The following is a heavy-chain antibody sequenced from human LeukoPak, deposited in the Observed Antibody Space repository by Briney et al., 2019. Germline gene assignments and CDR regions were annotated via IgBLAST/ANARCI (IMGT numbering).Heavy chain of an antibody. CDR1: GFTFSSYA. CDR3: ARDHIVGATSSAFDI. Sequence: PGRSLRLSCAASGFTFSSYAMHWVRQAPGKGLEWVAVISYDGSNKYYADSVKGRFTISRDNSKNTLYLQMNSLRAEDTAVYYCARDHIVGATSSAFDIWGQGTMVTVSS. CDR2: ISYDGSNK. D-gene: IGHD1-26*01. V-gene: IGHV3-30*14. J-gene: IGHJ3*02.